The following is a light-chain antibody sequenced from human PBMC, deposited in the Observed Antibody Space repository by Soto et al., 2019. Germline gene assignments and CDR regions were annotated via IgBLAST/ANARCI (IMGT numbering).Light chain of an antibody. J-gene: IGKJ4*01. CDR1: QSVGTF. CDR2: GAS. CDR3: QQCRVLLT. Sequence: EIVLTQSPATLTLSPGERATLSCRASQSVGTFLAWYQQKPGQAPRLLIYGASNRTAGIPARFSGSGSGRDFTLTISSLEPEDCAVYYCQQCRVLLTFGGGTKVE. V-gene: IGKV3-11*02.